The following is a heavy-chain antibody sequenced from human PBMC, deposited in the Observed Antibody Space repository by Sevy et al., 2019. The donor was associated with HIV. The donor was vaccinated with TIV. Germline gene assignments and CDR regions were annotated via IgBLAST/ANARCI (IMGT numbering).Heavy chain of an antibody. CDR2: IYYNGHI. D-gene: IGHD6-25*01. J-gene: IGHJ5*01. CDR1: GCSITSLY. CDR3: AGENACGRGDS. Sequence: SETLSLTCTVSGCSITSLYWNWIRQPPGKGREWIATIYYNGHINYNPSLKSRVTLSLDTSKNQFSLRLSSVTAADTAMYYCAGENACGRGDSWGQGTLVTVSS. V-gene: IGHV4-59*08.